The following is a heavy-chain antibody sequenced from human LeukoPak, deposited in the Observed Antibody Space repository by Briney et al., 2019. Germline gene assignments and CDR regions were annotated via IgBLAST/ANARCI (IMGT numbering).Heavy chain of an antibody. CDR1: GYSISNDYY. J-gene: IGHJ5*02. D-gene: IGHD1-1*01. CDR3: AKAGTTGIHHWFDP. CDR2: IYHSGGS. Sequence: PSETLSLTCVVSGYSISNDYYWGWIRQPPGKGLERIGNIYHSGGSYYNPSLKSRVTILVDTSKNQFSLKLSSVTAADTAVYYCAKAGTTGIHHWFDPWGQGNLVTVSS. V-gene: IGHV4-38-2*01.